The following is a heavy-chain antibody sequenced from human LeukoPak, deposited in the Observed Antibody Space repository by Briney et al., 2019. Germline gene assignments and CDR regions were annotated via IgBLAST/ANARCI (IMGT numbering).Heavy chain of an antibody. CDR1: GFTFDDYA. J-gene: IGHJ4*02. CDR3: AKDTYSTSLTGFDH. V-gene: IGHV3-9*01. D-gene: IGHD6-6*01. CDR2: ISWNGGSI. Sequence: SLRLSCAASGFTFDDYAMQWVRQAPGKGLEWVSGISWNGGSIGYADSVKGRFTISRDNAKNSLYLQMNSLRAEDPALYYCAKDTYSTSLTGFDHWGQGTLVTVSS.